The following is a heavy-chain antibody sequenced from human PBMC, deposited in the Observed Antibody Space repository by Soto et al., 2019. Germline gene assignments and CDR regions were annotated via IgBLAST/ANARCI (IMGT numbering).Heavy chain of an antibody. CDR3: AINKDRVQLGGSYYFALHV. V-gene: IGHV1-69*05. D-gene: IGHD5-18*01. J-gene: IGHJ6*01. Sequence: QVQLVQSGAEVLKPGSSVKVSCKASGDTFDTFAISWVRQAPGQGLEWMGGIIPIFRTPDYAQKFQGRVTITCGVSTSTASMELSSLRSVDTAVYYCAINKDRVQLGGSYYFALHVWGSGHTVTVSS. CDR2: IIPIFRTP. CDR1: GDTFDTFA.